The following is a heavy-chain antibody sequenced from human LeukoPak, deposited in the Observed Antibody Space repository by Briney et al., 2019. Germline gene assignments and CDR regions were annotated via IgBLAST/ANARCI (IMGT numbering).Heavy chain of an antibody. CDR3: ARARNTAMVSYYFDY. CDR1: GYTFTSYG. Sequence: ASVKVSCKASGYTFTSYGISWVRQAPGQGLEWMGGIIPIFGTANYAQKFQGRVTITADESTSTAYMELSSLRSEDTAVYYCARARNTAMVSYYFDYWGQGTLVTVSS. J-gene: IGHJ4*02. D-gene: IGHD5-18*01. CDR2: IIPIFGTA. V-gene: IGHV1-69*13.